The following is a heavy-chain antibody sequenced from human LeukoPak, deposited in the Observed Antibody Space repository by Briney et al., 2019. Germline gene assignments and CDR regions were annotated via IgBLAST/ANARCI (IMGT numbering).Heavy chain of an antibody. J-gene: IGHJ4*02. Sequence: GGSLRLFCAASGFTFSSYGMHWVRQAPGKGLELVAVISYDGSNKYYADSVKGRFTISRDNSKNTLYLQMNSLRAEDTAVYYCAKDPVGPWGQGTLVTVSS. D-gene: IGHD1-26*01. CDR3: AKDPVGP. CDR2: ISYDGSNK. CDR1: GFTFSSYG. V-gene: IGHV3-30*18.